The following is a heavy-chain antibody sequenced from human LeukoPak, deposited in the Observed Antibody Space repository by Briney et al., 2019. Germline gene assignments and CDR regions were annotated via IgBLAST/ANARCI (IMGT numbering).Heavy chain of an antibody. V-gene: IGHV4-59*12. CDR2: IYHSGST. D-gene: IGHD3-10*01. Sequence: PSETLSLTCTVSGGSISSYYWSWIRQPPGKGLEWIGSIYHSGSTYYNPSLKSRVTISVDTSKNQFSLKLSSVTAADTAVYYCARRGGLRRGTMVRGNDYWGQGTLVTVSS. CDR1: GGSISSYY. J-gene: IGHJ4*02. CDR3: ARRGGLRRGTMVRGNDY.